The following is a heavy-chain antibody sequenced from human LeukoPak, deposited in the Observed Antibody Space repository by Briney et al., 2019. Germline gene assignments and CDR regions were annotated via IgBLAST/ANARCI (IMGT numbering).Heavy chain of an antibody. CDR2: IYPGDYDT. CDR3: YTTVVTYTAFDI. D-gene: IGHD4-23*01. Sequence: GGSLQICCQGSGYNFTSYWIGWGRQVPGKGVEGMGIIYPGDYDTRCSPSFQGQVTISADKSISTAYLQWSSLKASDTSMYYCYTTVVTYTAFDIWGQGTVVTVSS. V-gene: IGHV5-51*01. CDR1: GYNFTSYW. J-gene: IGHJ3*02.